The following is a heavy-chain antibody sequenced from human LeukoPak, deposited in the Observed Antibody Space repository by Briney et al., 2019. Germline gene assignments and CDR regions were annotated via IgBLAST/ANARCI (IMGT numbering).Heavy chain of an antibody. CDR3: AREVYCSSTSCYEDYYYGMDV. V-gene: IGHV3-11*05. D-gene: IGHD2-2*01. CDR2: ISSSSSYT. CDR1: GFTFGDYY. J-gene: IGHJ6*02. Sequence: KPGGSLRLSCAASGFTFGDYYMSWIRQAPGKGLEWVSCISSSSSYTNYADSVKGRFTISRDNAKNSLYLQMNSLRAEDTAVYYCAREVYCSSTSCYEDYYYGMDVWGQGTTVTVSS.